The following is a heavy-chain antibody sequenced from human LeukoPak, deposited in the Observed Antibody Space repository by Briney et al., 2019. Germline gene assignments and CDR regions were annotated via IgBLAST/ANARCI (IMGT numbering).Heavy chain of an antibody. CDR2: ISSSSSYI. Sequence: PGGSLRLSCAASGFTFSSYSMNWVRQAPGKELEWVSAISSSSSYIYYADSVKGRFTISRDNAKNSLYLQMNSLRAEDTAVYYCARAVYGQLLVDYWGQGTLVTVSS. CDR3: ARAVYGQLLVDY. D-gene: IGHD6-6*01. J-gene: IGHJ4*02. CDR1: GFTFSSYS. V-gene: IGHV3-21*01.